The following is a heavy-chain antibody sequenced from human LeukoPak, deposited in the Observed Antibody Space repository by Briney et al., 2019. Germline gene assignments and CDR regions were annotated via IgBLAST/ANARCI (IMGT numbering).Heavy chain of an antibody. CDR1: GYTFTSYY. CDR3: ARGVLAAARGGNWFDP. CDR2: INPSGGST. Sequence: GASVKVSCKASGYTFTSYYMHWVRQAPGQGLEWMGIINPSGGSTSYAQKFQGRVTMTRDMSTSTVYMELSSLRSEDTAVYYCARGVLAAARGGNWFDPWGQGTLVTVSS. D-gene: IGHD2-15*01. J-gene: IGHJ5*02. V-gene: IGHV1-46*01.